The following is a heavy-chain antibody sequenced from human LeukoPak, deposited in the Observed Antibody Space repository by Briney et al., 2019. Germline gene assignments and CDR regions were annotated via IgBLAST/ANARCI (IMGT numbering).Heavy chain of an antibody. D-gene: IGHD1-26*01. CDR3: AVLIVGANPGWFGP. V-gene: IGHV4-59*01. J-gene: IGHJ5*02. Sequence: PSETLSLTCTVSGGSIRSYYWSWIRQPPGKGLEWIGYIYYSGSTNYNPSLTSRVTISVDTSKSQFSLKLSSVTAADTAVYYCAVLIVGANPGWFGPWGQGTLVTVSS. CDR1: GGSIRSYY. CDR2: IYYSGST.